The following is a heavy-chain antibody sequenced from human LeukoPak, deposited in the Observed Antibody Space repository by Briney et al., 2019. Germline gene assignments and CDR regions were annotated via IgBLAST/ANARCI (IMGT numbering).Heavy chain of an antibody. J-gene: IGHJ4*02. Sequence: PGGSLRLSCAASGFTFSSYAMSWVRQAPGKGVEWVSAISGSGGSTYYADSVKGRFTISRDNSKNTLYLQMNSLRAEDTAVYYCAKDARFYDWEFGHYYFDYWGQGTLVTVSS. CDR3: AKDARFYDWEFGHYYFDY. D-gene: IGHD3-16*01. CDR1: GFTFSSYA. CDR2: ISGSGGST. V-gene: IGHV3-23*01.